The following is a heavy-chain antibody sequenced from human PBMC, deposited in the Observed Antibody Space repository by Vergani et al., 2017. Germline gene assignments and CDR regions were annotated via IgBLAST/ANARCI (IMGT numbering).Heavy chain of an antibody. CDR1: GGSISSYY. CDR3: ARGWVASAY. D-gene: IGHD2-15*01. V-gene: IGHV4-59*01. J-gene: IGHJ4*02. Sequence: QVQLQESGPGLVKPSETLSLTCTVSGGSISSYYWSWIRQPPGKGLEWIGYIYYSGSTNYNPSLESPVTISVDTSKNQFSLKLSSVTAADAAVYYCARGWVASAYWGQGTLVTVSS. CDR2: IYYSGST.